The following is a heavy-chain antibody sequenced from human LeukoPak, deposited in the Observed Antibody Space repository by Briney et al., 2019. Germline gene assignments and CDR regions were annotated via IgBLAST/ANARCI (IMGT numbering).Heavy chain of an antibody. CDR3: ARDYPGDWFPWEDYFDS. CDR1: GFTFSSYA. CDR2: ISGSGDNT. V-gene: IGHV3-23*01. J-gene: IGHJ4*02. Sequence: PGGSLRLSCGASGFTFSSYAMSWVRQAPGKGLEWVSSISGSGDNTDYADSVKGRCTISRDTSKNTVYLQIKSLRAEDTAIYYCARDYPGDWFPWEDYFDSWGQGTLVTVSS. D-gene: IGHD3-9*01.